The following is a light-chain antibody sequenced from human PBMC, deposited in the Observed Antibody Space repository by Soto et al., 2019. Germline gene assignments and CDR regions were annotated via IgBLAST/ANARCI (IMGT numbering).Light chain of an antibody. J-gene: IGKJ5*01. V-gene: IGKV3-15*01. CDR2: GAS. CDR3: QQLNYWPRIT. Sequence: LVMTQSPATLSVSPGERATLSCRASQSVSSNLAWYQQKPGQAPRLLIYGASTRATGIPARFSGSGSGTEFTLTISSLQSEDFAVYYCQQLNYWPRITFGQGTRLEIK. CDR1: QSVSSN.